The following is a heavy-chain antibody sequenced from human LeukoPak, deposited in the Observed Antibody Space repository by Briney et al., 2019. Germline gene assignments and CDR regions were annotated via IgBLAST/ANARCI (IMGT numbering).Heavy chain of an antibody. V-gene: IGHV4-59*08. J-gene: IGHJ4*02. CDR2: IYYSGST. CDR1: GGSISSYY. Sequence: PSETLSLTCTVSGGSISSYYWSWIRQPPGKGLEWIGYIYYSGSTNYNPSLKSRVTISVDTSKNQFSLKLSSVTAADTAVYYCARRNPVGYDYLHYFDSWGKETLVTAS. CDR3: ARRNPVGYDYLHYFDS. D-gene: IGHD5-12*01.